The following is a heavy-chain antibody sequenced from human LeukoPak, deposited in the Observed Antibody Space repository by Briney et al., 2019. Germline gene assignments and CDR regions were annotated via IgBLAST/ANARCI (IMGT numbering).Heavy chain of an antibody. CDR3: ARGRGNSEY. CDR2: KNHSRST. J-gene: IGHJ4*02. CDR1: GGSFSGYY. Sequence: SETLSLTCAVYGGSFSGYYWSWIRQPPGKGQEWIGEKNHSRSTKYNPSLKSRVNISVNTFKNQVSLKLSSVTAADTAVYYCARGRGNSEYWGQGTLVTVSA. D-gene: IGHD4-23*01. V-gene: IGHV4-34*01.